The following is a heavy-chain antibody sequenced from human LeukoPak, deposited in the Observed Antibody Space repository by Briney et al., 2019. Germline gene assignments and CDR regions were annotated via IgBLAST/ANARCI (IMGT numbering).Heavy chain of an antibody. CDR1: GFTVSSNY. D-gene: IGHD3-10*01. CDR3: ARGSTMDYYTFDV. Sequence: PGGSLRLSCAASGFTVSSNYMSWVRQAPGKGLEWVSVIYSGGSTYYADSVKGRFTISRDNSKNTLYLQMNSLRAEDTAVYYCARGSTMDYYTFDVWGQGTLVTVSS. V-gene: IGHV3-53*01. J-gene: IGHJ3*01. CDR2: IYSGGST.